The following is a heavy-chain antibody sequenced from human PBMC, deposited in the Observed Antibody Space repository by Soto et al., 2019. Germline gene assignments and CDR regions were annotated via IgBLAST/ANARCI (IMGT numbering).Heavy chain of an antibody. Sequence: GXPVKVSCKASGYTFTDYYIHWVRQAPGQVLECLGWIYPKSGVIHIAQKFQGRVTLTKNTSVSTPYLELSGLTSDDTAVYYCARDLAFYDLPYYYGLDVWGQGSTVTVSS. V-gene: IGHV1-2*02. D-gene: IGHD3-3*01. CDR3: ARDLAFYDLPYYYGLDV. CDR2: IYPKSGVI. CDR1: GYTFTDYY. J-gene: IGHJ6*02.